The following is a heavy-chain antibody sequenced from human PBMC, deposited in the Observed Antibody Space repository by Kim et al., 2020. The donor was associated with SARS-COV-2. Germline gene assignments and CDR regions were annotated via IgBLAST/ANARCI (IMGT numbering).Heavy chain of an antibody. J-gene: IGHJ4*02. D-gene: IGHD3-22*01. V-gene: IGHV1-8*01. CDR2: NGGNT. CDR3: ARIYDSSGYGFDY. Sequence: NGGNTGYAQKFRGRVTMTRNTPISTAYMELSSLRSEDTAVYYCARIYDSSGYGFDYWGQGTLVTVSS.